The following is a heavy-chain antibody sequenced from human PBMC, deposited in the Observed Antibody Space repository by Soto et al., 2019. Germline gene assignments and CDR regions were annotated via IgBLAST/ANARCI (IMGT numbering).Heavy chain of an antibody. Sequence: ASVKVSCKASGYTFTNYNINWVRQASGQGLEWMAWMNPNSGNTGYAQKFQGRVTVTRNTSISTAYMDLSSLRSEATAVYYCARGLSDYGDYYAFDIWGQGTTVTVPS. CDR3: ARGLSDYGDYYAFDI. J-gene: IGHJ3*02. CDR1: GYTFTNYN. D-gene: IGHD4-17*01. V-gene: IGHV1-8*01. CDR2: MNPNSGNT.